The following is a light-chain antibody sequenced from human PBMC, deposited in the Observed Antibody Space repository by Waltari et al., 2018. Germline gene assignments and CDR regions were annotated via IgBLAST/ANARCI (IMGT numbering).Light chain of an antibody. CDR1: QSVSSSN. CDR2: GAS. Sequence: EIVLTQSPGTLSLSPGERATLSCRASQSVSSSNLAWDQQKPGQAPRLLIYGASSRATGIPDRFSGSGSGTDFTLTISRLEPEDFAVYYCQQYGSSSFTFGPGTKVDIK. CDR3: QQYGSSSFT. V-gene: IGKV3-20*01. J-gene: IGKJ3*01.